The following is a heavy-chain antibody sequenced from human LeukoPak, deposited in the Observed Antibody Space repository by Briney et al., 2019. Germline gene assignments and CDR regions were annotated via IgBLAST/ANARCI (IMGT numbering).Heavy chain of an antibody. CDR1: GGSFSGYY. CDR2: INHSGST. J-gene: IGHJ4*02. CDR3: ARGELRFRPLDY. V-gene: IGHV4-34*01. D-gene: IGHD3-3*01. Sequence: SETLSLTCAVYGGSFSGYYWSWIRQPPGKGLEWIGEINHSGSTNYNPSLKSRVTISVDTSKNQFSLKLSSVTAADTAVYYCARGELRFRPLDYWGQGTLVTVSS.